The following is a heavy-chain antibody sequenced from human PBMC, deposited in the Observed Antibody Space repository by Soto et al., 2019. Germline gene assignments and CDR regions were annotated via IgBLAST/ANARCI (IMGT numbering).Heavy chain of an antibody. CDR2: IYYSGST. J-gene: IGHJ5*02. D-gene: IGHD6-13*01. CDR1: GGSISSYY. Sequence: ASETLSLTCTVSGGSISSYYWSWIRQPPGKGLEWIGYIYYSGSTNYNPSLKSRVTISVDTSKNQFSLKLSSVTAADTAVYYCASFLAAAGQYNWFDPWGQGTLVTVSS. CDR3: ASFLAAAGQYNWFDP. V-gene: IGHV4-59*01.